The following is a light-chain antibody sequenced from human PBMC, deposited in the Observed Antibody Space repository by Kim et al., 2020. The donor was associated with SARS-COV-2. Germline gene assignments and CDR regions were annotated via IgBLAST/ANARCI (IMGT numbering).Light chain of an antibody. V-gene: IGLV2-11*01. CDR2: DVS. Sequence: GQSVTISCTGTSSDVGGYNYVSWYQYHPGKAPKLMIYDVSKRPSGVPDRFSGSKSGNTASLTISGLQAEDEADYYCCSYAGSFSWVFGGGTQLTVL. CDR1: SSDVGGYNY. J-gene: IGLJ3*02. CDR3: CSYAGSFSWV.